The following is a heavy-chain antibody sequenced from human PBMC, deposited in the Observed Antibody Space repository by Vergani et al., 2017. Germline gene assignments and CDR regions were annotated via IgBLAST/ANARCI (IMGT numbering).Heavy chain of an antibody. CDR3: AKEGGGYCSGGTCYPEY. D-gene: IGHD2-15*01. CDR2: IRSDESRR. J-gene: IGHJ4*02. Sequence: QVQLVESGGGVVQPGGSLRLSCAASGFTFNSYGMHWVRQAPGKGLEWVASIRSDESRRYYGDSMEGPFTISRDNSKNTLYLQMKRLRPEDTAVYYCAKEGGGYCSGGTCYPEYWGQGTLVSVCS. V-gene: IGHV3-30*02. CDR1: GFTFNSYG.